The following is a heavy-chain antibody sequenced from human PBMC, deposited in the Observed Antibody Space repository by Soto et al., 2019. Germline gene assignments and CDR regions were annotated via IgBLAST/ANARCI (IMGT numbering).Heavy chain of an antibody. CDR1: GGSFSGYY. CDR3: ARGGVVPAATYYFDY. Sequence: SETLSLTCAVYGGSFSGYYWSWIRQPPGKGLEWIGEINHSGSTNYNPSLKSRVTISVDTSKNQFSLKLSSVTAADTAVYYCARGGVVPAATYYFDYWGQGTLVTVSS. CDR2: INHSGST. D-gene: IGHD2-2*01. V-gene: IGHV4-34*01. J-gene: IGHJ4*02.